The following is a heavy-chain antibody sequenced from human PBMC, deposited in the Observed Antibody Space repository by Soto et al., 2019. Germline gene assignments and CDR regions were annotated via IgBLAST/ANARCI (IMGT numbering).Heavy chain of an antibody. CDR2: IYQSGTT. J-gene: IGHJ5*02. D-gene: IGHD3-10*01. V-gene: IGHV4-30-2*01. Sequence: SETLSLTCAVSGGSISSGGYSWSWIRQPPGKGLEWIGYIYQSGTTYYSPSLKSRVTISVDTSKNQFSLKLSSVTAADTAVYYCARRYGSGSYYKYNWFDPWGQGTLVTVSS. CDR1: GGSISSGGYS. CDR3: ARRYGSGSYYKYNWFDP.